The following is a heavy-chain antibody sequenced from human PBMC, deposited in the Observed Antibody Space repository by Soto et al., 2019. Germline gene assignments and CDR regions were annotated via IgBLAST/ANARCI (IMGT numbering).Heavy chain of an antibody. Sequence: GGSLRLSCAASGFTLSYHYMSWIRQAPGKGLEWVSFSSNSDTFTKYADSVKGRFTISRDNAKNSLYLQINSLRGEDTAIYFCARSGDNYNVLDYWGPGTPVTVSS. D-gene: IGHD3-10*02. CDR1: GFTLSYHY. CDR3: ARSGDNYNVLDY. J-gene: IGHJ4*02. CDR2: SSNSDTFT. V-gene: IGHV3-11*03.